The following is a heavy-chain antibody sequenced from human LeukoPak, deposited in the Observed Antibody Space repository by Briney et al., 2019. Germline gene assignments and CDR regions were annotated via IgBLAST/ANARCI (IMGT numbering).Heavy chain of an antibody. CDR1: CVPFSNYY. Sequence: PSETLSLTCAVSCVPFSNYYSSWVRQSPRQGLEWIGEINHSGYTNYNPSLKSRVTMSIDTSKNQFSLRLTSVTAADTGVYYCTRAVAGHPDWGQGTLVTVSS. D-gene: IGHD6-19*01. J-gene: IGHJ4*02. CDR2: INHSGYT. V-gene: IGHV4-34*01. CDR3: TRAVAGHPD.